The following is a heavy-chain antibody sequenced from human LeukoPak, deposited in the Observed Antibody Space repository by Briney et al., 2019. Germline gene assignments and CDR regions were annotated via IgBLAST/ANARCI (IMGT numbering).Heavy chain of an antibody. J-gene: IGHJ6*04. D-gene: IGHD2-2*01. CDR3: AKDLDCSSTSCYAGGEDYYYGMDV. CDR1: GYTFTSYA. Sequence: ASVKVSCKASGYTFTSYAMHWVRQAPGQRLEWMGWINAGNGNTKYSQKFQGRFTITRDTSASTAYMELSSLRPEDTAVYYCAKDLDCSSTSCYAGGEDYYYGMDVWGKGTTVTVSS. V-gene: IGHV1-3*01. CDR2: INAGNGNT.